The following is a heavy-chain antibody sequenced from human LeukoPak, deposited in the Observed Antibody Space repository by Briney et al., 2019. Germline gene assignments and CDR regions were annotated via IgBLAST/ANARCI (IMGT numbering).Heavy chain of an antibody. V-gene: IGHV3-74*01. CDR1: GFTFSRYW. CDR3: TRGGSPPEALGDAFDM. J-gene: IGHJ3*02. D-gene: IGHD1-26*01. CDR2: INNDGRST. Sequence: GGSLRLSCAASGFTFSRYWMHWVRQAPGKGLVRVSRINNDGRSTIYADSVKGRFTISRDNAKSTLYLQMNSLRAEDTAVYYCTRGGSPPEALGDAFDMWGQGTMVTVSS.